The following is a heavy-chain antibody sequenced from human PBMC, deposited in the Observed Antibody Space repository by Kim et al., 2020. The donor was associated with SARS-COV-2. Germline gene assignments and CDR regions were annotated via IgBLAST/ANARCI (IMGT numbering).Heavy chain of an antibody. Sequence: RYSPSLKSRLTITKDTSKNQVVLTMTNMDPVDTATYYCAHSLRFGEPFGYWGQGTLVTVSS. V-gene: IGHV2-5*01. J-gene: IGHJ4*02. D-gene: IGHD3-10*01. CDR3: AHSLRFGEPFGY.